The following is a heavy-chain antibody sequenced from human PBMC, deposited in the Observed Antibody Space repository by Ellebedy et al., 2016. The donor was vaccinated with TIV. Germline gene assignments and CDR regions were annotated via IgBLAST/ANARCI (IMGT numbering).Heavy chain of an antibody. V-gene: IGHV3-53*01. CDR1: GFTVSGNY. Sequence: GGSLRLSCAASGFTVSGNYMGWVRQAPGKGLEWVSLIYSDGTPYYTDSVRGRFIISSDNSKNTLYLQMNSRSAEDTAVYYRAKRGIAGAHYFDFWGQGTLVTVSS. CDR2: IYSDGTP. J-gene: IGHJ4*02. D-gene: IGHD1-26*01. CDR3: AKRGIAGAHYFDF.